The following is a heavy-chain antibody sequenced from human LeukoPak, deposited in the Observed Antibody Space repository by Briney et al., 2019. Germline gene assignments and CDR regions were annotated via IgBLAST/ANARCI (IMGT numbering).Heavy chain of an antibody. D-gene: IGHD1-7*01. CDR3: ARESRNWNYGYFDY. CDR2: INHSGST. J-gene: IGHJ4*02. CDR1: GGSFSGYY. Sequence: PSETLSLTCAVYGGSFSGYYWSWIRQPPGKGLEWIGEINHSGSTNYNPSLKSRVTISVDTSKNQFSLKLSSVTAADTAVYYCARESRNWNYGYFDYWGQGTLVTVSS. V-gene: IGHV4-34*01.